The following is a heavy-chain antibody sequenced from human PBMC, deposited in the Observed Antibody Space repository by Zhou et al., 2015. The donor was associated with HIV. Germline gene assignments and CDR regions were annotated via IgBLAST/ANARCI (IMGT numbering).Heavy chain of an antibody. V-gene: IGHV1-69*12. CDR1: GGTFSSYA. CDR2: IIPIFGTA. D-gene: IGHD6-13*01. CDR3: AEGGRYSSRSGVLFDI. Sequence: QVQLVQSGAEVKKPGSSVKVSCKASGGTFSSYAISWVRQAPGQGLEWMGGIIPIFGTANYAQKFQGRVTITADESTSTAYMELSSLRSEDTAVYYCAEGGRYSSRSGVLFDIWGQGDNGSPSLQ. J-gene: IGHJ3*02.